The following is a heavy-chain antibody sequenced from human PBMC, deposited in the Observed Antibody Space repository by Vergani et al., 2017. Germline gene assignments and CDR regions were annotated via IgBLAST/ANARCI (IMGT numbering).Heavy chain of an antibody. CDR2: IYDDGSA. CDR1: GGSITSSSYY. J-gene: IGHJ4*02. D-gene: IGHD2-2*01. V-gene: IGHV4-39*01. Sequence: QLQLQESGPGLMKPSETLSLICTVSGGSITSSSYYWTWIRQPPGKGLEWIGIIYDDGSAYYNPSLKSRVAISVDSAKNQRSLRLSSVTAADTGVYYCARRADLGVRGCSRNNCPLDKWGQGTLVTVSS. CDR3: ARRADLGVRGCSRNNCPLDK.